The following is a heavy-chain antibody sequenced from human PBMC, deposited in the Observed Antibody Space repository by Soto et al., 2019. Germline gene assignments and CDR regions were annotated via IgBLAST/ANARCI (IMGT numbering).Heavy chain of an antibody. D-gene: IGHD2-21*02. J-gene: IGHJ4*02. Sequence: SETLSLTCIVSGESISSSSYYWGWIRQPPGKGLEWIGSIYYSGRAYYNPSFKSRVTISIDTSKNQFSLKLSSVTATDTAVYYRARQRTTVVTQAYFDHWGQGALVTVSS. CDR1: GESISSSSYY. V-gene: IGHV4-39*01. CDR2: IYYSGRA. CDR3: ARQRTTVVTQAYFDH.